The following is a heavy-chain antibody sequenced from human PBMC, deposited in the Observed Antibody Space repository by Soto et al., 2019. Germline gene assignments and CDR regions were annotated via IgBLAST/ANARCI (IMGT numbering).Heavy chain of an antibody. Sequence: VGSLRLSCASSVFTFSSYSMNCVRQAPGKGLEWVSSISSSSSYIYYADSVKGRFTISRDNAKNSLYLQMNSLRAEDTAVYYCARDLRYSDWLPSHYGMDVWGQGTTVPVSS. V-gene: IGHV3-21*01. J-gene: IGHJ6*02. CDR2: ISSSSSYI. CDR1: VFTFSSYS. D-gene: IGHD3-9*01. CDR3: ARDLRYSDWLPSHYGMDV.